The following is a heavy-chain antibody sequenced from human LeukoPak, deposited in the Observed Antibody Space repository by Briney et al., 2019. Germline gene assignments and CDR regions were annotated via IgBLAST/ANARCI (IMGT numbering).Heavy chain of an antibody. D-gene: IGHD6-6*01. J-gene: IGHJ4*02. CDR2: IYPGDSDT. V-gene: IGHV5-51*01. Sequence: GESLKISCKGSGYSFTSYWISWVRQIPGKGLEWMGIIYPGDSDTRYGPSFQGQVTISADKSISTAYLQWSSLKASDTAMYYCARLLQDLSSSSSEGLGYWGQGILVTVSS. CDR1: GYSFTSYW. CDR3: ARLLQDLSSSSSEGLGY.